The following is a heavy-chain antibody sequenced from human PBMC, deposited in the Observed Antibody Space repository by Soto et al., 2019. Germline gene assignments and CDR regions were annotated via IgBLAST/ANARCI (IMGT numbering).Heavy chain of an antibody. J-gene: IGHJ3*02. CDR1: GGSISSGVYY. D-gene: IGHD1-20*01. CDR2: IYYSGST. Sequence: SETLSLTCTVSGGSISSGVYYWSWIRQPPGKGLEWIGYIYYSGSTYYNPSLKSRATISVDTSKNQFSLKLSSVTAADTAVYYCARVRHINAFDIWGQGTMVTVSS. V-gene: IGHV4-30-4*01. CDR3: ARVRHINAFDI.